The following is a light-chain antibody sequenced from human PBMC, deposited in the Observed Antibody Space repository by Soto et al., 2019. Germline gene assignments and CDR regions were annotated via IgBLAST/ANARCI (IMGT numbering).Light chain of an antibody. V-gene: IGLV2-14*03. CDR1: SSDVDAYNI. CDR3: NSYTTSGTHV. Sequence: QSVLTQPASVSGSPGLSITLSCTGTSSDVDAYNIVSWFQQHPGKAPKLIIYDVSNRPSGVSNRFSGSKSGNTASLTISGLQAEDQADYYCNSYTTSGTHVFGTGTKVTDL. J-gene: IGLJ1*01. CDR2: DVS.